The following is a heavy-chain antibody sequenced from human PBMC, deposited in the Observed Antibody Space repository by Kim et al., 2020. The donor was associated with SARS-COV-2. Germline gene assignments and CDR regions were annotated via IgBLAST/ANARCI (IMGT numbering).Heavy chain of an antibody. V-gene: IGHV4-34*01. D-gene: IGHD1-26*01. CDR2: INHSGST. CDR1: GGSFSGYY. CDR3: ARGGGPIGTIRGVMDV. Sequence: SETLSLTCAVYGGSFSGYYWSWIRQPPGKGLEWIGEINHSGSTNYNPSLKSRVTISVDTSKNQFSLKLSSVTAADTAVYYCARGGGPIGTIRGVMDVWGQGTTVTVSS. J-gene: IGHJ6*02.